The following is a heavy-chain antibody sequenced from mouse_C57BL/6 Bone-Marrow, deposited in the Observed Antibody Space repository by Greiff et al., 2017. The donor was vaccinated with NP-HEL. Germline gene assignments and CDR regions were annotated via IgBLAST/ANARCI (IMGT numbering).Heavy chain of an antibody. D-gene: IGHD2-2*01. CDR3: ARDGDDGYFDV. V-gene: IGHV5-4*01. Sequence: EVQVVESGGGLVKPGGSLKLSCAASGFTFSSYAMSWVRQTPEKRLEWVATISDGGSYTYYPDNVKGRFTISRDNAKNNLYLQMSHLKSEDTAMYYCARDGDDGYFDVWGTGTTVTVSS. CDR1: GFTFSSYA. CDR2: ISDGGSYT. J-gene: IGHJ1*03.